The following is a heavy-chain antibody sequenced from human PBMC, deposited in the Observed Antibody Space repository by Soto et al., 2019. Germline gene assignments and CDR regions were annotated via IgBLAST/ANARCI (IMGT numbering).Heavy chain of an antibody. V-gene: IGHV4-39*01. CDR1: GGSISSSSYY. CDR3: AKRDYSSSTIFDY. D-gene: IGHD6-6*01. J-gene: IGHJ4*02. CDR2: IYYSGST. Sequence: QLQLQESGPGLVKPSETLSLTCTVSGGSISSSSYYWGWIRQPPGKGLEWIGSIYYSGSTYYNPSLKSRVTISVDTSKNQFSLKLSSVTAADTAVYYCAKRDYSSSTIFDYWGQGTLVTVSS.